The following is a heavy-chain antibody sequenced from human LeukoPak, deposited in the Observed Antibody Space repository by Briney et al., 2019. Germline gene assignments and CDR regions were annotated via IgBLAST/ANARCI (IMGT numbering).Heavy chain of an antibody. Sequence: SETLSLTCTVSGGSVSSYYWSWIRQPPGKGLEWIGYIYYSGSTNYNPSLKSRVTISVDTSKNQFSLKLSSVTAADTAVYYCARDPGGYGDYGFDYWGQGTLVTVSS. CDR3: ARDPGGYGDYGFDY. CDR1: GGSVSSYY. CDR2: IYYSGST. D-gene: IGHD4-17*01. V-gene: IGHV4-59*02. J-gene: IGHJ4*02.